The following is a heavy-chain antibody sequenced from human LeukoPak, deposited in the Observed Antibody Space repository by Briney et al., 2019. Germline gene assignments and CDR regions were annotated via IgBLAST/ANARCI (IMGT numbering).Heavy chain of an antibody. J-gene: IGHJ4*02. CDR2: IYYSGST. Sequence: PSETLSLTCTVSGGSISSSSYYWGWIRQPPGKGLEWIGSIYYSGSTYYNPSLKSRVTISVDTSKNQLSLKLSSVTAADTAVYYCARLSSRAEYYFDYWGQGTLVTVSS. CDR1: GGSISSSSYY. V-gene: IGHV4-39*01. CDR3: ARLSSRAEYYFDY.